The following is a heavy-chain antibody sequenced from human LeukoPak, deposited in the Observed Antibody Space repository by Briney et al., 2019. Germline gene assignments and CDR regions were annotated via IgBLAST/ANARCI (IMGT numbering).Heavy chain of an antibody. V-gene: IGHV3-23*01. J-gene: IGHJ4*02. CDR2: ISGSGGST. CDR1: GFTFSSYA. D-gene: IGHD6-19*01. CDR3: AKDRSKQWLYDY. Sequence: GGSLRLSCVASGFTFSSYAMSWVRQAPGKGLEWVSAISGSGGSTYYADSVKGRFTISRDNSKNTLYLQMNSLRAEDTAVYYCAKDRSKQWLYDYWGQGTLVTVSS.